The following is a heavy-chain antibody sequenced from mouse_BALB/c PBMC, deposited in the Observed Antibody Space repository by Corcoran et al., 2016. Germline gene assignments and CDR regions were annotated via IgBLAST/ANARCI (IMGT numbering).Heavy chain of an antibody. Sequence: QIQLVQSGPELKKPRETVKISCKASGCTFSNYGLNWVKQAPGKGLKWMGWINTYTGEPTYADDFKGRFAFSLETSASTAYLQINNLKNEDTATYFCARGNYGNPYYFDYWGQGTTLTVSS. CDR3: ARGNYGNPYYFDY. V-gene: IGHV9-3-1*01. CDR2: INTYTGEP. CDR1: GCTFSNYG. J-gene: IGHJ2*01. D-gene: IGHD2-1*01.